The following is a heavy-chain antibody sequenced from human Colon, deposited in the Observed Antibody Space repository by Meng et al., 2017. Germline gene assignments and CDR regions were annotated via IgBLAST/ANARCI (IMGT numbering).Heavy chain of an antibody. Sequence: QVQLVESGGGWVKPGGSLRLSCAASGFIFSDYCMAWIRQTPGKGLEWVSYISTTGSIAYYADSVKGRFTISRDNAKNSVYLQMNSLRAEDTAVYYCATTGSRSSGSWGQGTLVTVSS. CDR1: GFIFSDYC. D-gene: IGHD3-22*01. V-gene: IGHV3-11*01. CDR2: ISTTGSIA. CDR3: ATTGSRSSGS. J-gene: IGHJ4*02.